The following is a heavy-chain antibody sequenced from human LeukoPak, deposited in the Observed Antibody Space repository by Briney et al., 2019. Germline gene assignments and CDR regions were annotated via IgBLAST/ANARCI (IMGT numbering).Heavy chain of an antibody. CDR3: ARDQNVDTAMVGRFDP. J-gene: IGHJ5*02. V-gene: IGHV1-2*02. Sequence: ASVKVSCKASGYTFTGYYMHWVRQAPGQGLEWMGWINPNSGGTNYAQKFQGRVTMTRDTSISTAYMELSRLRSDDTAVYYCARDQNVDTAMVGRFDPWGQGTLVTVSS. CDR1: GYTFTGYY. CDR2: INPNSGGT. D-gene: IGHD5-18*01.